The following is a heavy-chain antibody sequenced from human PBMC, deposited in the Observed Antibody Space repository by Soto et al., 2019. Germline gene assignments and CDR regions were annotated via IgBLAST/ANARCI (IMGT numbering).Heavy chain of an antibody. CDR2: IYGNDDK. D-gene: IGHD2-15*01. Sequence: QIALKESGPTLVKPTQTLTLTCTFSGFSFNTPIPAVGVAWFRQPPGQALEWLALIYGNDDKRDSSSLRNRLFITQDTSKKQVVLTVTAMDPGDTATYYCVPLKRRISGRSLGYWCQGAMVTVSS. CDR1: GFSFNTPIPAVG. CDR3: VPLKRRISGRSLGY. J-gene: IGHJ4*02. V-gene: IGHV2-5*01.